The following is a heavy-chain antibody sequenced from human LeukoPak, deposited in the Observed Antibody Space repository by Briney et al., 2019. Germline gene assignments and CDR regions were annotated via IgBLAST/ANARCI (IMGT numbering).Heavy chain of an antibody. V-gene: IGHV3-11*03. CDR3: ARIWMTAAFDI. CDR2: ISSSSSYT. D-gene: IGHD2-21*02. J-gene: IGHJ3*02. CDR1: GFTFSDYY. Sequence: PGGSLRLSCAASGFTFSDYYMSWIRQAPGKGLEWVSYISSSSSYTNYADSVKGRFTISRDNAKNSLYLQMNSLRAEDTAVYYCARIWMTAAFDIWGQGTMVTVSS.